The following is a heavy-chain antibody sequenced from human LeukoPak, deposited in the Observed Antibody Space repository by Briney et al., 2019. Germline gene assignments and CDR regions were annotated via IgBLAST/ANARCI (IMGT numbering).Heavy chain of an antibody. J-gene: IGHJ4*02. CDR3: ARGVDYYENSGTIDY. CDR1: GFTFSSYS. V-gene: IGHV3-21*01. CDR2: ISSSSSYI. D-gene: IGHD3-22*01. Sequence: GGSLRLSCAASGFTFSSYSMNWVRQAPGKGLEWVSSISSSSSYIYYADSVKGRFTISRDNAKNSLYLQMNSLRAEDTAVYYCARGVDYYENSGTIDYWGQGTLVTVSS.